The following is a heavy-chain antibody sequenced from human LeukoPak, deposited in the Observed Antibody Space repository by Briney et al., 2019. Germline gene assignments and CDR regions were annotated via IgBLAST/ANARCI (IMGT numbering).Heavy chain of an antibody. V-gene: IGHV4-59*01. J-gene: IGHJ5*02. D-gene: IGHD2/OR15-2a*01. CDR1: GGSISSYY. CDR2: IYYSGST. Sequence: PWETLSLTCTVSGGSISSYYWSWIRQPPGKGLEWIGYIYYSGSTNYNPSLKSRVTISVDTSKNQFSLKLSSVTAADTAVYYCARNIVIYSNWFDPWGQRTLVTASS. CDR3: ARNIVIYSNWFDP.